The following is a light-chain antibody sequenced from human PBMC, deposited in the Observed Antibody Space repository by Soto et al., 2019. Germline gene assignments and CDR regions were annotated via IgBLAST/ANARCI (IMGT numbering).Light chain of an antibody. J-gene: IGLJ1*01. CDR3: CSCISSNTCV. Sequence: QSALTQPASVSGSPGQSITISCSGTSSDVGGYNYVSWHQQHPGKAPKVMIYDVSNRPSGVSNRFSGSKSGNTASLTISGLQAEDEADYYCCSCISSNTCVFGSGTKVTVL. CDR2: DVS. CDR1: SSDVGGYNY. V-gene: IGLV2-14*03.